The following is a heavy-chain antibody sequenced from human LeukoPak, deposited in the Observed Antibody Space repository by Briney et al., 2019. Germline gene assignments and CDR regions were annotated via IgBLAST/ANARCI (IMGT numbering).Heavy chain of an antibody. D-gene: IGHD3-3*01. CDR1: GYTFTSYE. V-gene: IGHV1-8*01. Sequence: ASVKVSCKASGYTFTSYEINWVRQATGQGLEWMGWMNPNSDNTGNAQKFQGRVTMTRNTSISTAYMELSSLRSEDTAVYYCASSRITIFGVVTRTYYYYYMDVWGKGTTVTISS. CDR3: ASSRITIFGVVTRTYYYYYMDV. CDR2: MNPNSDNT. J-gene: IGHJ6*03.